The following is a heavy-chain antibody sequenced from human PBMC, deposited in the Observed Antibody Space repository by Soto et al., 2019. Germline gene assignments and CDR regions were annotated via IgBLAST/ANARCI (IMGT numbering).Heavy chain of an antibody. J-gene: IGHJ3*02. CDR2: IWYDGSNK. V-gene: IGHV3-33*01. CDR3: ARGYRFGEPFSAFDI. Sequence: GESLKISCAASGFTFSSYGMHWVRQAPGKGLEWVAVIWYDGSNKYYADSVKGRFTISRDNSKNTLYLQMNSLRAEDTAVYYCARGYRFGEPFSAFDIWGQGTMVTVSS. CDR1: GFTFSSYG. D-gene: IGHD3-10*01.